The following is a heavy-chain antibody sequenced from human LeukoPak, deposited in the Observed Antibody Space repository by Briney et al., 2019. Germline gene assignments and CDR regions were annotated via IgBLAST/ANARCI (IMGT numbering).Heavy chain of an antibody. D-gene: IGHD6-19*01. Sequence: PGGSLRLSCAASGFTFSSYGMHWVRQAQGKGLEWVAVISYDGSNKYYADSVKGRFTISRDNSKNTLYLQMNSLRAEDTAVYYCAKDQVAVAGTGSYGLYYYGMDVWGQGTTVTVSS. V-gene: IGHV3-30*18. CDR3: AKDQVAVAGTGSYGLYYYGMDV. CDR2: ISYDGSNK. J-gene: IGHJ6*02. CDR1: GFTFSSYG.